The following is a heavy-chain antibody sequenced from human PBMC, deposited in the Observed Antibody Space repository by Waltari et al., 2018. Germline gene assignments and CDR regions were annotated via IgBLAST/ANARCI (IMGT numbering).Heavy chain of an antibody. J-gene: IGHJ3*02. D-gene: IGHD5-12*01. CDR1: GYSFTSYW. V-gene: IGHV1-69*01. CDR3: ARYYSGEAFDI. CDR2: IIPTFGTA. Sequence: VQLVQSGAEVKKPGESLKISCKGSGYSFTSYWIGWVRQMPGKGLEWMGGIIPTFGTANYAQKFQGRVTITTDEATSTAYMELSSLRSEDTAVYYCARYYSGEAFDIWGQGAMVTVSS.